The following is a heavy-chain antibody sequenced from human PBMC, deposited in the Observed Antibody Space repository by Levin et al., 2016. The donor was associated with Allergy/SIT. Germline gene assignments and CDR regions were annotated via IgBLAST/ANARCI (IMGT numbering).Heavy chain of an antibody. CDR3: ARGGDRYCSGGSCYFDY. V-gene: IGHV1-69*13. CDR1: GGTFSSYA. D-gene: IGHD2-15*01. CDR2: IIPIFGTA. J-gene: IGHJ4*02. Sequence: SVKVSCKASGGTFSSYAISWVRQAPGQGLEWMGGIIPIFGTANYAQKFQGRVTITADESTSTAYMELSSLRSEDTAVYYCARGGDRYCSGGSCYFDYWGQGTLVTVSS.